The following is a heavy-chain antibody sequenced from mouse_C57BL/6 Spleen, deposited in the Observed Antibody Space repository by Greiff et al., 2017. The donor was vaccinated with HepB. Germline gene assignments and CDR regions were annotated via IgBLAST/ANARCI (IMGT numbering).Heavy chain of an antibody. V-gene: IGHV5-9-1*02. CDR3: TRDRRDDEGAMDY. CDR2: ISSGGDYI. J-gene: IGHJ4*01. Sequence: EVQVVESGEGLVKPGGSLKLSCAASGFTFSSYAMSWVRQTPEKRLEWVAYISSGGDYIYYADTVKGRFTISRDNARNTLYLQMSSLKSEDTAMYYCTRDRRDDEGAMDYWGQGTSVTVSS. D-gene: IGHD2-14*01. CDR1: GFTFSSYA.